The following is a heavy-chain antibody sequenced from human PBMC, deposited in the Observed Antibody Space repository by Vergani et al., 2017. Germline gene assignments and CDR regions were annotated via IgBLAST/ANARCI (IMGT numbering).Heavy chain of an antibody. V-gene: IGHV3-7*03. CDR3: ARVRLSDGYNL. J-gene: IGHJ4*02. D-gene: IGHD5-24*01. CDR2: IKQDGVGK. Sequence: EVQLVESGGGLVQPGGSLRLSCAASGFTFSSYWMSWVRQAPGKGLEWVANIKQDGVGKYYVDSVKGRFTISRDNAKNSLYLQMNSLRAEDTAVYYCARVRLSDGYNLWGQGTLVTVSS. CDR1: GFTFSSYW.